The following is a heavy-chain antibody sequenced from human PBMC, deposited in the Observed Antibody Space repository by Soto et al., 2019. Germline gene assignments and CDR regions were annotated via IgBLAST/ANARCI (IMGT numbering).Heavy chain of an antibody. CDR1: GGSISSSSYY. J-gene: IGHJ5*02. CDR2: IYYSGST. D-gene: IGHD3-10*01. CDR3: ARPGYYGSGGGWFDP. V-gene: IGHV4-39*01. Sequence: QLQLQESGPGLVKPSETLSLTCTVSGGSISSSSYYWGWIRQPPGKGLEWIGSIYYSGSTYYNPSLKSRVTISVATSKNQFSLKLSSVTAADTAVYYCARPGYYGSGGGWFDPWGQGTLVTVSS.